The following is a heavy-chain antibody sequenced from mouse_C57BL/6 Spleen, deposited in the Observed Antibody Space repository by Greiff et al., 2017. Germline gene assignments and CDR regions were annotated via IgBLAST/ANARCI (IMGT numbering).Heavy chain of an antibody. Sequence: DVKLQESGPGLVKPSQSLSLTCSVTGYSITSGYYWNWIRQFPGNKLEWMGYISYDGSNNYNPSLKNRISITRDTSKNQFFLKLNSVTTEDTATYYCARGELGGYFDYWGQGTTLTVSS. D-gene: IGHD4-1*01. CDR1: GYSITSGYY. CDR3: ARGELGGYFDY. CDR2: ISYDGSN. J-gene: IGHJ2*01. V-gene: IGHV3-6*01.